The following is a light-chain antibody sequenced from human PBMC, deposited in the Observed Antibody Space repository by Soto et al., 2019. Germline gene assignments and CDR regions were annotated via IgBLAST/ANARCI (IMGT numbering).Light chain of an antibody. CDR1: QDISNY. V-gene: IGKV1-33*01. J-gene: IGKJ4*01. CDR3: QQDDKLPLT. Sequence: DIQMTQSPSSLSASVGDRVTITCQASQDISNYLNWYQQKPGKAPKLLIYDASNLETGVPSRISGSGAGTDLTFTSSSLPPEDSATHYCQQDDKLPLTVGGGTKGEIK. CDR2: DAS.